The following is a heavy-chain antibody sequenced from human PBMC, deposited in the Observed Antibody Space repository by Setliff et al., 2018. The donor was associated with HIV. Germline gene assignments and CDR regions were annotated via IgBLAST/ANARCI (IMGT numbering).Heavy chain of an antibody. D-gene: IGHD3-9*01. CDR3: AGGRYFRDIRDSRFDF. CDR2: MYHSGST. V-gene: IGHV4-31*02. Sequence: PGKGLEWIGYMYHSGSTYYNASLASRLIMSLDPSKNQFSLKLNSMTAADTAMYYCAGGRYFRDIRDSRFDFWGQGMLVTVSS. J-gene: IGHJ4*02.